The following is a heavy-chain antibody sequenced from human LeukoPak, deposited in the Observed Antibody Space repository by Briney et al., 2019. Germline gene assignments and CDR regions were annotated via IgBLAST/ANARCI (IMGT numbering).Heavy chain of an antibody. CDR3: ARGYYDSSGYFTNDY. J-gene: IGHJ4*02. Sequence: ASVKVSCKVSGYTLTELSMHWVRQAPGKGLEWMGGFDPEDGETIYAQKFQGRVTITADESTSTAYMELSSLRSEDTAVYYCARGYYDSSGYFTNDYWGQGTLVTVSS. CDR2: FDPEDGET. D-gene: IGHD3-22*01. CDR1: GYTLTELS. V-gene: IGHV1-24*01.